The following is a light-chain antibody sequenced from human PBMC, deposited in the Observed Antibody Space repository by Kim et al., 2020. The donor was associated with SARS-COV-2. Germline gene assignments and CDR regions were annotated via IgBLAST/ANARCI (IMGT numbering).Light chain of an antibody. J-gene: IGLJ2*01. CDR1: TLGDKY. Sequence: SPGQTASITCSGDTLGDKYPSWYQQKPGQSPVLVIYQHNKRPSGIPERFSGSNSGNTATLTISGTQALDEADYYCQAWDRSTVVFGGGTKLTVL. V-gene: IGLV3-1*01. CDR3: QAWDRSTVV. CDR2: QHN.